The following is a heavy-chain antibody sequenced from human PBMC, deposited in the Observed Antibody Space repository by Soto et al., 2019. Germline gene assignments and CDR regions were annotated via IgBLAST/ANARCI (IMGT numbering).Heavy chain of an antibody. CDR2: INPSGGST. V-gene: IGHV1-46*01. J-gene: IGHJ3*01. CDR3: ARDLKYYEFWSGYYGGGAFDV. D-gene: IGHD3-3*01. CDR1: GYTFTSYY. Sequence: QVQLVQSGAEVKKPGASVKVSCKASGYTFTSYYMHWVRQAPGQGLEWMGIINPSGGSTSYAQKFQGRVNMVRDRSTSTVYMAMSRLRSEDTAVYYCARDLKYYEFWSGYYGGGAFDVWGQGTMVTVSS.